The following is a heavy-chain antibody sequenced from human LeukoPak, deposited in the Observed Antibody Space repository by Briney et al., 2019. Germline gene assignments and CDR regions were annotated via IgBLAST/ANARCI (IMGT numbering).Heavy chain of an antibody. CDR1: GFTFSSYA. CDR3: AKVQWELSSFARLEAVFDY. J-gene: IGHJ4*02. Sequence: PGGSLRLSCAASGFTFSSYAMSWVRQAPGKGVEWVSAISGSGGNTYYADSVRGRFTISRDNSKNTLYLQMNSLRAEDTAVYYCAKVQWELSSFARLEAVFDYWGQGTLVTVSS. V-gene: IGHV3-23*01. D-gene: IGHD1-26*01. CDR2: ISGSGGNT.